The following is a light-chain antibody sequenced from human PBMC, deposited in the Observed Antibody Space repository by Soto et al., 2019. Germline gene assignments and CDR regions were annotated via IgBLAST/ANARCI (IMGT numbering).Light chain of an antibody. CDR2: AAS. V-gene: IGKV1D-12*01. CDR1: QDISPW. J-gene: IGKJ4*01. Sequence: DIPMTQSPSSVSASVGDRVTITCRASQDISPWLGWYQQKPGNAPKLLIYAASSLQSGVPPRFSGSGSGTDFTLTISSLQPEDFATYFCLQANSFPLTFGGGTKVEIK. CDR3: LQANSFPLT.